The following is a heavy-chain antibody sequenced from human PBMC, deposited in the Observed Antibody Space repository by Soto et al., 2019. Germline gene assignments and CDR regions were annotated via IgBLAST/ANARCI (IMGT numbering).Heavy chain of an antibody. Sequence: QVQLVQSGAEVWKPGSSEKVSCKASGGTFSSYTISWVRQAPGQGLEWMGRIIPILGIANYAQKFQGRVTIIADKSTSTAYMELSSLRSEDTAVYYCARHWDDVVVHGDYWGQGTLVTVSS. CDR2: IIPILGIA. CDR1: GGTFSSYT. V-gene: IGHV1-69*02. J-gene: IGHJ4*02. D-gene: IGHD2-2*01. CDR3: ARHWDDVVVHGDY.